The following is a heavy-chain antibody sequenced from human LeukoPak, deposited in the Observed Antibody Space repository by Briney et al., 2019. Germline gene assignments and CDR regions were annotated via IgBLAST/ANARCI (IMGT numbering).Heavy chain of an antibody. CDR1: GYTFSSYT. V-gene: IGHV7-4-1*02. Sequence: ASVKVSCKASGYTFSSYTMNWVRQAPGQGLEWMGWINTNTGNPTYAQGFTGRFVFSLDTSVSTAYLQISSLKAEDTAVYYCARGLTLRGYYYGMDVWGQGTTVTVSS. J-gene: IGHJ6*02. D-gene: IGHD4-17*01. CDR2: INTNTGNP. CDR3: ARGLTLRGYYYGMDV.